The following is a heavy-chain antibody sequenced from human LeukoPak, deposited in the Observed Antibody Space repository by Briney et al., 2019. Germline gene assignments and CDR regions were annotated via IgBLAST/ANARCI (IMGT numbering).Heavy chain of an antibody. V-gene: IGHV4-30-4*08. D-gene: IGHD3-10*01. J-gene: IGHJ3*02. CDR1: GASVTSDDYYY. Sequence: SQTLSLTCSVSGASVTSDDYYYWSWVRQTPGKGLEWIGYIYKIGNPNYTPSLKSRVSISLDTPQNQFSLRLSSVTAADTAVYYCAREQSIITISRRGVFDIWGPGTMVTVSS. CDR3: AREQSIITISRRGVFDI. CDR2: IYKIGNP.